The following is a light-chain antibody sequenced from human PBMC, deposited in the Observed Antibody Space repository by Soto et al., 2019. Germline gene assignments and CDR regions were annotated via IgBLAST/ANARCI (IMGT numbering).Light chain of an antibody. V-gene: IGLV2-14*01. CDR1: SSDVDGYNY. Sequence: QSALTQPASVSGSPGQSITISCTGTSSDVDGYNYVSWYQQHPGKAPKLMIYDVSNRPSGVSNRFSGSKSGNTASLTISGLQAEDEADYYCSSYRSRSTLLYVFGTGTKVTVL. CDR2: DVS. J-gene: IGLJ1*01. CDR3: SSYRSRSTLLYV.